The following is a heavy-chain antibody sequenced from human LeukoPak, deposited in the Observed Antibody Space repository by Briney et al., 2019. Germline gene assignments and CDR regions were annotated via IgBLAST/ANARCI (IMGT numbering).Heavy chain of an antibody. CDR1: GFSFDEYG. D-gene: IGHD3-9*01. V-gene: IGHV3-20*04. J-gene: IGHJ3*02. CDR3: VEDIYRIGNAFDI. CDR2: INWNGCSS. Sequence: PGGSLRLSCAASGFSFDEYGMSWVRQAPGKGLGWVSGINWNGCSSDYADSVKGRFTISRDNAKNSLYLLMNSLRAEDSALYYCVEDIYRIGNAFDIWGQGTMVTVSS.